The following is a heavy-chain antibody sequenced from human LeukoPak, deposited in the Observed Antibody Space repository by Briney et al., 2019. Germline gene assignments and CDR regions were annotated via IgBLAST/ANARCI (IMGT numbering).Heavy chain of an antibody. CDR3: AREGYDFWSGYSDYFYYYMDV. D-gene: IGHD3-3*01. CDR1: GGSISSYY. J-gene: IGHJ6*03. CDR2: IYTSGST. Sequence: PSETLSLTCTVSGGSISSYYWSWIRQPAGKGLEWIGRIYTSGSTNYNPSLKSRVTMSVDTSKNQFSLKLSSVTAADTAVYNCAREGYDFWSGYSDYFYYYMDVWGKGTTVTVSS. V-gene: IGHV4-4*07.